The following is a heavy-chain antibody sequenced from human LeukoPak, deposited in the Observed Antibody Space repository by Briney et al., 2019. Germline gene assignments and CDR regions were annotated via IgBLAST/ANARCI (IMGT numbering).Heavy chain of an antibody. J-gene: IGHJ4*02. CDR2: IKEDGSEK. Sequence: PGGSLRLSCAASGFTFSSQWMSWVRQAPGKGLEWVANIKEDGSEKSYVDSVKGRFTISRDNAKNSLYLQMNSLRAEDTAVYYCAVGQMTFDYWGQGTLVTVSS. D-gene: IGHD2-15*01. V-gene: IGHV3-7*01. CDR1: GFTFSSQW. CDR3: AVGQMTFDY.